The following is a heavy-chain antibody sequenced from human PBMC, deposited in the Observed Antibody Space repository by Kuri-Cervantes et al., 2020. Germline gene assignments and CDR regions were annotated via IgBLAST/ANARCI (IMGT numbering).Heavy chain of an antibody. CDR1: GFTFSDYY. CDR2: ISYDGSNK. CDR3: AKPQNLPTTSGYPLFDAFDI. Sequence: GGSLRLSCAASGFTFSDYYMSWIRQAPGKGLEWVAVISYDGSNKYYADSVKGRFTISRDNSKNTLYLQMNSLRAEDTAVYYCAKPQNLPTTSGYPLFDAFDIWGQGTMVTVS. D-gene: IGHD1-14*01. V-gene: IGHV3-30*18. J-gene: IGHJ3*02.